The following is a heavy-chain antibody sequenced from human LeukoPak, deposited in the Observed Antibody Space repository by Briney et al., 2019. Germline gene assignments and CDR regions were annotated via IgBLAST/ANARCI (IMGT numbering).Heavy chain of an antibody. V-gene: IGHV3-23*01. Sequence: PGGSLRLSCAASGFTFSSYAMSWVRQAPGKGLEWVSAISGSGGSTYYADSVKGRFTISRDNSKNTLYVQMNSLGAEDTAVYYCAKGNYYDSSGYYYFDYWGQGTLVTVSS. J-gene: IGHJ4*02. CDR3: AKGNYYDSSGYYYFDY. D-gene: IGHD3-22*01. CDR1: GFTFSSYA. CDR2: ISGSGGST.